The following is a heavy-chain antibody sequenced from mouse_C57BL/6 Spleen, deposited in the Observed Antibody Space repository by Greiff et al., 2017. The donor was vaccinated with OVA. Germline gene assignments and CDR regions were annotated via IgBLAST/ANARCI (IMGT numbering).Heavy chain of an antibody. CDR3: ARKGGWLLPFFDY. Sequence: QVQLQQSGAELVKPGASVKISCKASGYAFSSYWMNWVKQRPGKGLEWIGQIYPGDGDTNYNGKFKGKATLTADKSSSTAYMQLSSLTSEDSAVYFCARKGGWLLPFFDYWGQGTTLTVSS. CDR1: GYAFSSYW. CDR2: IYPGDGDT. V-gene: IGHV1-80*01. D-gene: IGHD2-3*01. J-gene: IGHJ2*01.